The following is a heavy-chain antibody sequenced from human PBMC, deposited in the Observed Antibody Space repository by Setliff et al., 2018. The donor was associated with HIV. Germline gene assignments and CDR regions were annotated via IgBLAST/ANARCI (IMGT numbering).Heavy chain of an antibody. D-gene: IGHD3-22*01. Sequence: SETLSLTCAVSSYSISSAYYWGWIRQPPGKGLEWIGRIYTSGSTNYNPSLKSRVTISVDTSKNQFSLKLSSVTAADTAVYYCARTRRDDSSGYYAPLFDYWGQGALVTVSS. CDR3: ARTRRDDSSGYYAPLFDY. V-gene: IGHV4-38-2*01. CDR2: IYTSGST. J-gene: IGHJ4*02. CDR1: SYSISSAYY.